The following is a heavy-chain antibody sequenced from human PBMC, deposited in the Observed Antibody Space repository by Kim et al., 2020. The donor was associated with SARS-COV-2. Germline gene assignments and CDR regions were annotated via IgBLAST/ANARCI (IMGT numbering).Heavy chain of an antibody. CDR3: VRGMGDY. CDR2: INGDGRLT. V-gene: IGHV3-74*01. CDR1: GFTLINSW. Sequence: GGSLRLSCAASGFTLINSWMHWVRQAPGKGPMWVSRINGDGRLTAYADSVKGRFTISRDNAENTVYLQMSGLRAEDTAIYYCVRGMGDYWGQGTLVTVSS. D-gene: IGHD3-10*01. J-gene: IGHJ4*02.